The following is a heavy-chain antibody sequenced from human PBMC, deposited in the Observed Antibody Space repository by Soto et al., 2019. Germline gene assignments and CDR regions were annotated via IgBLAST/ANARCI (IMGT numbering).Heavy chain of an antibody. CDR1: GFTFDSCA. D-gene: IGHD6-19*01. V-gene: IGHV3-23*01. CDR3: AKGKTSGWYYFDF. CDR2: ISGSGGST. J-gene: IGHJ4*02. Sequence: EVQILESGGGLVQPGGSLRLSCAASGFTFDSCAMSWVRQAPGKGLEWILGISGSGGSTYYADSVKGSVTISRDNSKNTLYMQMNSLRADDTAVYYCAKGKTSGWYYFDFWGQGTLVTVSS.